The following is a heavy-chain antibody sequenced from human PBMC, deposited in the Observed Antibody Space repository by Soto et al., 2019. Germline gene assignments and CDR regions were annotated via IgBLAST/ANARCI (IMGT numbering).Heavy chain of an antibody. D-gene: IGHD3-9*01. Sequence: ASVKVSCKASGYTFTSYGISWVRQAPGQGLEWMGWISAYNGNTNYAQKLQGRVTMTTDTSTSTAYMELRSLRSDDTAVYYCARDRRYDILTGYSHFDYWGQGTLVTVSS. CDR1: GYTFTSYG. V-gene: IGHV1-18*01. J-gene: IGHJ4*02. CDR3: ARDRRYDILTGYSHFDY. CDR2: ISAYNGNT.